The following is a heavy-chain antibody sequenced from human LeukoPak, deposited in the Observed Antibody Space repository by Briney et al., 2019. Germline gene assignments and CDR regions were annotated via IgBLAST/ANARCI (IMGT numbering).Heavy chain of an antibody. V-gene: IGHV3-48*01. D-gene: IGHD1-1*01. Sequence: GGSLRLSCAASGFTFSSYSMNWVRQAPGKGLEWVSYISSSSSPMYYADSVKGRFTISRDNAKNSLYLQMNSLRAEDTAVYYCARAINWADAFDIWGQGTMVTVSS. CDR2: ISSSSSPM. CDR3: ARAINWADAFDI. J-gene: IGHJ3*02. CDR1: GFTFSSYS.